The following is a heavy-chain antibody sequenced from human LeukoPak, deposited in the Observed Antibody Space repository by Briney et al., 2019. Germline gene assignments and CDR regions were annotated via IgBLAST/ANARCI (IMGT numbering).Heavy chain of an antibody. Sequence: PSETLSLTCAVDGASLSGYYWSSVRQPPGKGLEWIGSIYYSGRTYYNASLKSRVTISVDTSKNQFSLKLTSVTAADTAVYYCARIEYSNSIDYWGQGTLVTVSS. CDR2: IYYSGRT. V-gene: IGHV4-34*01. D-gene: IGHD6-6*01. CDR3: ARIEYSNSIDY. J-gene: IGHJ4*02. CDR1: GASLSGYY.